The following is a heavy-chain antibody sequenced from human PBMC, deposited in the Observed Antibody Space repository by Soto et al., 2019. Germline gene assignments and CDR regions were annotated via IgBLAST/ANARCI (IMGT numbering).Heavy chain of an antibody. CDR1: GYTFSRYS. CDR2: ISAYNGDT. V-gene: IGHV1-18*01. CDR3: ARDHAGSGWFRFDY. D-gene: IGHD6-19*01. J-gene: IGHJ4*02. Sequence: QVQLVQSGAEVKKPGASVKVSCKASGYTFSRYSISWVRQAPGQGLEWMGWISAYNGDTNYAQKLQGRVTLTTDTSTSTAYMELRSLRSDDTAIYYCARDHAGSGWFRFDYWGQGTLFTVSS.